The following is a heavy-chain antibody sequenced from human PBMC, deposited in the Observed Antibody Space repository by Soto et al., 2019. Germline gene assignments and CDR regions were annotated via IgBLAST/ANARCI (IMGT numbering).Heavy chain of an antibody. D-gene: IGHD6-13*01. V-gene: IGHV1-18*01. CDR3: ARAAAAGNPARADY. CDR1: GYAFTSYG. CDR2: ISAYNGNT. J-gene: IGHJ4*02. Sequence: GVSVKVSCKDSGYAFTSYGICWVRQSPGQGLEWMGWISAYNGNTNYAQKLQGRVTMTTDTSTSTAYMELRSLRSDDTAVYYCARAAAAGNPARADYWGQGTLVTVSS.